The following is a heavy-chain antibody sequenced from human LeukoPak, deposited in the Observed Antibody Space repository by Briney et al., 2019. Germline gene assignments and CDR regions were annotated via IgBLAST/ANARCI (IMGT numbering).Heavy chain of an antibody. CDR3: ARLYYDSSGYLDY. V-gene: IGHV4-59*01. CDR1: GGSISSYY. D-gene: IGHD3-22*01. J-gene: IGHJ4*02. Sequence: KTSETLSLTCTVSGGSISSYYWSWIRQPPGKGLEWIGYIYYSGSTNYNPSLKSRVTISVDTSKNQFSLKLSSVTAADTAVYYCARLYYDSSGYLDYWGQGTLVTVSS. CDR2: IYYSGST.